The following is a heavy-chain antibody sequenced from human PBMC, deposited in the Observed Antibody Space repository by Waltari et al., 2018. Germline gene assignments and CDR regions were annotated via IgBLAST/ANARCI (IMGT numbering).Heavy chain of an antibody. CDR1: GSPFDSYT. J-gene: IGHJ4*02. Sequence: QLVESGGGLVQPGGSLRLSCEASGSPFDSYTMHWVRQAPGKGLQYVSTINNNGGGTHYADSVKGRFSISRDNSRNKVFLQMGGLRLEDTAVYYCATDFRKSSCSWGQGTLVIVSS. V-gene: IGHV3-64*07. CDR2: INNNGGGT. D-gene: IGHD6-6*01. CDR3: ATDFRKSSCS.